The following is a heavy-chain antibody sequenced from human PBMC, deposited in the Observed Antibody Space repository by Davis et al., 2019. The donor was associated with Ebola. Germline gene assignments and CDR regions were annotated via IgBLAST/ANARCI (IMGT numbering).Heavy chain of an antibody. CDR1: GYTFTSYG. V-gene: IGHV1-18*01. CDR2: IHGGNGNR. CDR3: AIASIGYNSGWYADY. J-gene: IGHJ4*02. D-gene: IGHD6-19*01. Sequence: ASVKVSCKASGYTFTSYGISWARQAPGQGLEWMGWIHGGNGNRKYSQKFQGRVTITMDTSASTAYMELSSLRSEDTAVYYCAIASIGYNSGWYADYWGPGSLVTVSS.